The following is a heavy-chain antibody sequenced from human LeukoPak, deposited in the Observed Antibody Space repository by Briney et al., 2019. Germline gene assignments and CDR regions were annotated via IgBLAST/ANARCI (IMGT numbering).Heavy chain of an antibody. D-gene: IGHD6-13*01. CDR1: GFTFSCSA. V-gene: IGHV3-73*01. J-gene: IGHJ4*02. CDR3: TIAAAETYFDY. Sequence: GGSLRLSCAASGFTFSCSAMHWVRQASGKGLEWVSRIRSKDNSYATAYAASVKGRFTISRDDSKNTAYLQMNSLKTEDTAVYYCTIAAAETYFDYWGQGTLVTVSS. CDR2: IRSKDNSYAT.